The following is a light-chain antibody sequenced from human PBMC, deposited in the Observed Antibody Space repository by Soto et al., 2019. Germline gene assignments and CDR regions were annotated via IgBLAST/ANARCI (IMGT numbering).Light chain of an antibody. CDR2: DAS. CDR3: QQYGDSYS. V-gene: IGKV1-5*01. J-gene: IGKJ2*01. CDR1: HDLGKW. Sequence: DIQMTQSPSTLSASVGDRVTITCRASHDLGKWFAWYQQKPGKAPKHLVYDASNLHDAVPSRFSGSGSGTHFTLTISGLQPDDFGTYYCQQYGDSYSFGQGTAVDI.